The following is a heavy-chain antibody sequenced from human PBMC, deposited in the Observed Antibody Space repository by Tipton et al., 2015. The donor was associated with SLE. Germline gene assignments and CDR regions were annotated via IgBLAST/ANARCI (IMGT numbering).Heavy chain of an antibody. CDR1: GGSISSHY. J-gene: IGHJ6*02. D-gene: IGHD6-13*01. V-gene: IGHV4-59*11. CDR3: ATEERTAAAGRLYYYYAMDV. CDR2: IYYSGST. Sequence: TLSLTCTVSGGSISSHYWSWIRQPPGKGLEWIGYIYYSGSTNYNPSLKSRVTISVDTSKNQFSLKLSSVTAADTAVYYCATEERTAAAGRLYYYYAMDVWGQGTTVTVSS.